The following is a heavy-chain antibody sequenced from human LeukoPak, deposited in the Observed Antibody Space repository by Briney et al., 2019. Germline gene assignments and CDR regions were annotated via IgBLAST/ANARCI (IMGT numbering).Heavy chain of an antibody. V-gene: IGHV4-61*01. Sequence: SETLSLTCTVSGGSISSGSYYWSWIRQPPGKGLEWIGYIYYSGSTNYNPSLKSRVTISVDTSKNQFSLKLSSVTAADTAVYYCARVGATRIDYWGQGTLVTVSS. CDR3: ARVGATRIDY. CDR1: GGSISSGSYY. CDR2: IYYSGST. J-gene: IGHJ4*02. D-gene: IGHD1-26*01.